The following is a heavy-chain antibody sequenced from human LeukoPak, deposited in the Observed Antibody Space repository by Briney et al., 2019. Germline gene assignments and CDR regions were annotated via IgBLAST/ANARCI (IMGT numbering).Heavy chain of an antibody. Sequence: PSETLSLTCTVSGDSISSSHYYWGWIRQSPGKGLEWIGSIYSGGGTHYNPSLNSRVTIFLDTSKNRFSLNLISVTATDTAVYYCVRDYSNFVQGDWGQGTLVTVSS. V-gene: IGHV4-39*02. CDR1: GDSISSSHYY. D-gene: IGHD4-11*01. CDR2: IYSGGGT. CDR3: VRDYSNFVQGD. J-gene: IGHJ4*02.